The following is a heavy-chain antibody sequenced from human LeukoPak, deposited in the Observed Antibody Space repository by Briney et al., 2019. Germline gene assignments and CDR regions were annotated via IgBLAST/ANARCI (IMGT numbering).Heavy chain of an antibody. CDR1: GYTFTSYG. D-gene: IGHD3-22*01. CDR3: ATGLGYDY. J-gene: IGHJ4*02. V-gene: IGHV1-24*01. CDR2: FDPEDGET. Sequence: ASVKVSCKASGYTFTSYGISWVRQAPGQGLEWMGGFDPEDGETIYAQKFQGRVTMTEDTSTDTAYMELSSLRSEDTAVYYCATGLGYDYWGQGTLVAVSS.